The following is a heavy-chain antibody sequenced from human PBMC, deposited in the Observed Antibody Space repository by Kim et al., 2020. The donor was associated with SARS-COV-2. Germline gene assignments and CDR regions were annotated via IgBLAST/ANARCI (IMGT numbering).Heavy chain of an antibody. V-gene: IGHV5-51*01. CDR3: ARDGSGSYYDY. J-gene: IGHJ4*02. D-gene: IGHD3-10*01. Sequence: RYSPSFQGQVPISADTSISTAYLQWSSLKASDTAMYYCARDGSGSYYDYWGQGTLVTVSS.